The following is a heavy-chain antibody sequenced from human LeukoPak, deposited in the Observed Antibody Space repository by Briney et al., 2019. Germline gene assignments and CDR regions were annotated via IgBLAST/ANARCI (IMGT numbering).Heavy chain of an antibody. CDR2: ISYDGSNK. V-gene: IGHV3-30*03. D-gene: IGHD2-2*01. J-gene: IGHJ4*02. CDR3: ARGIIVVVPAAIRGLVY. CDR1: GFTFSSYG. Sequence: GGSLRLSCAASGFTFSSYGMHWVRQAPGKGLEWVAVISYDGSNKYYADSVKGRFTISRDNSKNTLYLQMNSLRAEDTAVYYCARGIIVVVPAAIRGLVYWGQGTLVTVSS.